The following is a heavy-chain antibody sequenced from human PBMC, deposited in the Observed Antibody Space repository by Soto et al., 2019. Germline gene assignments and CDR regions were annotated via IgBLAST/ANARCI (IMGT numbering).Heavy chain of an antibody. CDR2: IYYDGNT. J-gene: IGHJ4*02. V-gene: IGHV4-39*01. Sequence: QLQLQESGPGLVKPSETLSLTCTVSGGSITSSSHYWGWIRQPPGKGLECIGNIYYDGNTYYNPSLKIRVTISLDTSKNQFSLRLNSVTAADTAVYYCASSSIAPRLFMYPFDYWGQGTLVTVSS. CDR1: GGSITSSSHY. D-gene: IGHD6-6*01. CDR3: ASSSIAPRLFMYPFDY.